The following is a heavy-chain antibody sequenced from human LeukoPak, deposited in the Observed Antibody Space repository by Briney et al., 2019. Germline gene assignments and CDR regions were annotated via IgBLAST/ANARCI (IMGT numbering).Heavy chain of an antibody. D-gene: IGHD5-12*01. Sequence: KPGGSLRLSCAASGFTFSDDYMSWIRQAPGKGLEWVSYISSSGSTIYYADSVKGRFTISRDNAMNSLYLQMNSLRADDTAVYCCARDRGSTGYDFWGQGTLVTVSS. CDR2: ISSSGSTI. CDR1: GFTFSDDY. V-gene: IGHV3-11*01. CDR3: ARDRGSTGYDF. J-gene: IGHJ4*02.